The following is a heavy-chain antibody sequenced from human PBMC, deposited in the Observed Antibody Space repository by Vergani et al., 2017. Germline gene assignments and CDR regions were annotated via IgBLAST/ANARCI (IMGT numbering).Heavy chain of an antibody. CDR3: GRKQSPTSLMDKPIDI. J-gene: IGHJ5*02. CDR1: GFIFSDYY. Sequence: GQLVESGGGLVRPGGSLRLSCAASGFIFSDYYMTWIRQTPGKGLEWLAHISDGGETKMYAESLKGRFTVSRDNTKNLLMLQMKTLKVDDTATYYCGRKQSPTSLMDKPIDIWGQGTLVTVSS. V-gene: IGHV3-11*01. CDR2: ISDGGETK. D-gene: IGHD1/OR15-1a*01.